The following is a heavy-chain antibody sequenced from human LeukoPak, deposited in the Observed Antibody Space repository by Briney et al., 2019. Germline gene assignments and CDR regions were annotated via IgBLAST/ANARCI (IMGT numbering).Heavy chain of an antibody. V-gene: IGHV3-30*18. CDR2: ISYDGSNK. Sequence: AGRSLRLSCAASGFTFNIYGMHWVRQAPGKGLEWVAFISYDGSNKYYADSVKGRFTISRDNSKNTLYLQMNSLRTEDTAVYYCAKSGNIPFYYWGQGTLVTVSS. CDR1: GFTFNIYG. J-gene: IGHJ4*02. CDR3: AKSGNIPFYY. D-gene: IGHD2-21*01.